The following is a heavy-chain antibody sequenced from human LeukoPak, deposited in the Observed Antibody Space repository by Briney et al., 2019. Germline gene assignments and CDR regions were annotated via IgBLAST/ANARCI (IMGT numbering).Heavy chain of an antibody. J-gene: IGHJ3*02. CDR3: AKGYYDFWSGSHFDI. CDR2: ISYDGSNK. CDR1: GFTFSSYG. Sequence: SGGSLRLSCAASGFTFSSYGMHWVRQAPGKGLEWVAVISYDGSNKYYADSVKGRFTISRDNSKNTLYLQMNSLRAGDTAVYYCAKGYYDFWSGSHFDIWGQGTMVTVSS. D-gene: IGHD3-3*01. V-gene: IGHV3-30*18.